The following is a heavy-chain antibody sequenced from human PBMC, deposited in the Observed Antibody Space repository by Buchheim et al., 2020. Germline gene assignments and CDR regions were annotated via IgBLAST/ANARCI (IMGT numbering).Heavy chain of an antibody. CDR3: AREGDIVVVPAATHYYYYGMDV. V-gene: IGHV1-69*01. J-gene: IGHJ6*02. Sequence: QVQLVQSGAEVKKPGSSVKVSCKASGGTFSSYAISWVRQAPGQGLEWMGGIIPIFGTANYAQKFQGRVTITADESTSTAYMELSSLRSEDTAVYYCAREGDIVVVPAATHYYYYGMDVWGQGTT. D-gene: IGHD2-2*01. CDR1: GGTFSSYA. CDR2: IIPIFGTA.